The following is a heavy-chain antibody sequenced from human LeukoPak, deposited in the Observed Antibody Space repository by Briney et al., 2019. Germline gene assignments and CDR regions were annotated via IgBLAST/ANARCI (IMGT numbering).Heavy chain of an antibody. J-gene: IGHJ4*02. CDR3: AREWQGGIAAAGTRIEGDY. V-gene: IGHV3-7*01. D-gene: IGHD6-13*01. Sequence: GGSLRLSCAVSGFSVSGYWMTWVRQAPGKGLEWVANIKQDGSEKNYVDSVKGRFTISRDSAENSLFLQMNSLRVEDTVVYYCAREWQGGIAAAGTRIEGDYWGQGTLVAVSS. CDR2: IKQDGSEK. CDR1: GFSVSGYW.